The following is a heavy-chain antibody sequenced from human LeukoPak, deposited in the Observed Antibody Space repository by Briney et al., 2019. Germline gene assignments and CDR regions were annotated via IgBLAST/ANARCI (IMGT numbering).Heavy chain of an antibody. CDR3: ARDSAYCGGDCYLHPSDAFDI. CDR1: GFTFSIYA. CDR2: ISGTSGNT. V-gene: IGHV3-23*01. J-gene: IGHJ3*02. Sequence: PGGSLRLSCAASGFTFSIYAMSWVRQAPGKGLEWVSSISGTSGNTYYADSVKGRFAISRDNSKNTLYLQMNSLRAEDTAVYYCARDSAYCGGDCYLHPSDAFDIWGQGTMVTVSS. D-gene: IGHD2-21*02.